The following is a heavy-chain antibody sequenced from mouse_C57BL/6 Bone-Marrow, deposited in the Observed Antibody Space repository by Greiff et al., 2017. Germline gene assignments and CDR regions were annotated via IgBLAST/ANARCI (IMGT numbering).Heavy chain of an antibody. CDR2: IYPGDGDT. CDR1: GYAFSSYW. D-gene: IGHD2-3*01. J-gene: IGHJ3*01. Sequence: QVQLQQSGAELVKPGASVKISCKASGYAFSSYWMNWVKQRPGKGLEWIGQIYPGDGDTNYNGKFKGKATLTADKSSSTAYMQLSSLTSEDSAVYFCARYPIYDGYSFAYWGQGTLVTVSA. V-gene: IGHV1-80*01. CDR3: ARYPIYDGYSFAY.